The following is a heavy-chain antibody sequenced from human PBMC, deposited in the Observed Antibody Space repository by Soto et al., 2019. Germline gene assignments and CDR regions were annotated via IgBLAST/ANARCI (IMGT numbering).Heavy chain of an antibody. D-gene: IGHD1-1*01. CDR2: ISNDGSIT. Sequence: GGSLRLSCEASGFIFSNYWTHWVRQTPGTGLVWVSRISNDGSITNYADSVKGRFTISRDNAKNTLYLQMNSLRAEDTAVYYCAKDLTWNQADYWGQGALVTVSS. CDR3: AKDLTWNQADY. J-gene: IGHJ4*02. V-gene: IGHV3-74*01. CDR1: GFIFSNYW.